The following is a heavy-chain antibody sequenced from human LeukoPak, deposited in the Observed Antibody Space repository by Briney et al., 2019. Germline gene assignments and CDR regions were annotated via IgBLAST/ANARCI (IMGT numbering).Heavy chain of an antibody. V-gene: IGHV3-33*01. Sequence: GGSLRLSCAASGFTFSSYGMNWVRQAPGKGLEWVAVIWYDGSNKYYADSVRGRFTVSRDNSKNMLYLQMYSLRDDDTAVYYCSTVQRTAVAGTPPLYWGQGTLVTVSS. CDR3: STVQRTAVAGTPPLY. D-gene: IGHD6-13*01. CDR1: GFTFSSYG. CDR2: IWYDGSNK. J-gene: IGHJ4*02.